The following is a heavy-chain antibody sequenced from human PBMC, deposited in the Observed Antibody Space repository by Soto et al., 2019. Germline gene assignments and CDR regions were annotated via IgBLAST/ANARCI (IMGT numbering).Heavy chain of an antibody. V-gene: IGHV1-18*01. CDR2: ISAYNGNT. CDR1: GYTFTSYG. D-gene: IGHD3-10*01. J-gene: IGHJ4*02. CDR3: ASFPNVLLWFGELPY. Sequence: ASVKVSCKASGYTFTSYGISWVRQAPGQGLEWMGWISAYNGNTNYAQKLQGRVTMTTDTSTSTAYMELRSLRSDDTAVYYCASFPNVLLWFGELPYWGQGTLVTVSS.